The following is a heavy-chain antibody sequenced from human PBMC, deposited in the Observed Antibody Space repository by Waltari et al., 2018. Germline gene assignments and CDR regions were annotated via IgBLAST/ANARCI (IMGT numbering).Heavy chain of an antibody. CDR1: GYSISSGYY. CDR2: IYHSGGP. V-gene: IGHV4-38-2*01. Sequence: QVQLQESGPGLVKPSETLSLTCAVSGYSISSGYYWGWIRQPPGKGLEWIGSIYHSGGPYNNPTLKSRVTISVDTSKNQFSLKLSSVTAADTAVYYCATVSTGSDAFDIWGQGTMVTVSS. CDR3: ATVSTGSDAFDI. J-gene: IGHJ3*02. D-gene: IGHD1-26*01.